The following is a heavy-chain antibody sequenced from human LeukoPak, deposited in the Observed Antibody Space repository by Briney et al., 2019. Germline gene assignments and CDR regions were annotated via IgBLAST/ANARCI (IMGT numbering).Heavy chain of an antibody. J-gene: IGHJ6*02. CDR2: IYYSGSI. Sequence: SETLSLTCTVSGGSISSYYWSWIRQPPGKGLEWIGYIYYSGSINYHPTLKRRVTISVDTSKNQYSLKLSYVTAADTAVYYCARGTLVRGMDVWGQGTTVTVSS. CDR1: GGSISSYY. D-gene: IGHD4-23*01. CDR3: ARGTLVRGMDV. V-gene: IGHV4-59*01.